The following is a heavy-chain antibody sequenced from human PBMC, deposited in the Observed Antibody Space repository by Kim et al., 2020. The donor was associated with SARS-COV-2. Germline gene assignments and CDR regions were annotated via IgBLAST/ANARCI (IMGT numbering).Heavy chain of an antibody. CDR2: SGGT. V-gene: IGHV1-2*02. CDR3: ARDHESDY. J-gene: IGHJ4*02. Sequence: SGGTNYAQKFQGRVTMTRDTSISTAYMELSRLRSDDTAVYYCARDHESDYWGQGTLVTVSS.